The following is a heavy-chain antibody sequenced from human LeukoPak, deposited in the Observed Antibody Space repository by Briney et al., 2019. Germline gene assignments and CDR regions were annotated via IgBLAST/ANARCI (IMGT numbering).Heavy chain of an antibody. Sequence: GGSLRLSCDGSGFNFSSYSMDWVRQAPGKRLEWGSFITGSSRAIYYADAVKGRFIISRDNAKNSVYMQLNGLRAEDTAIYYCARHLVWGGSSSSLGYWGQGTLVTVSS. J-gene: IGHJ4*02. CDR2: ITGSSRAI. CDR1: GFNFSSYS. D-gene: IGHD6-6*01. CDR3: ARHLVWGGSSSSLGY. V-gene: IGHV3-48*01.